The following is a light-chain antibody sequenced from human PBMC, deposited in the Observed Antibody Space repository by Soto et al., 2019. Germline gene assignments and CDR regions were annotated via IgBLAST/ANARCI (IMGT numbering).Light chain of an antibody. CDR3: QKYDNAPLT. J-gene: IGKJ4*02. Sequence: DIQMTQAPSSLSASVGDRVTITCRARQDISTYLAWYQQKPGKVPKLLISAAYTLQSGVPPRFSGSGSGTHFTPTIRSLQPEDVATYYGQKYDNAPLTFGGGTKVEIK. CDR1: QDISTY. V-gene: IGKV1-27*01. CDR2: AAY.